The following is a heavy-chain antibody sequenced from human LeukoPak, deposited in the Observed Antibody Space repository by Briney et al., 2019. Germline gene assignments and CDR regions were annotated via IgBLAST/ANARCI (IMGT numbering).Heavy chain of an antibody. Sequence: SETLSLTCAVYGGSFSGSYWSWIRQPPGKGLEWIGEINHSGSTNYNPSLKSRVTISVDTSKNQFSLKLSSVTAADTAVYYCARLARYCSSTSCYSGYYYMDVWGKGITVTVSS. D-gene: IGHD2-2*01. CDR3: ARLARYCSSTSCYSGYYYMDV. CDR1: GGSFSGSY. J-gene: IGHJ6*03. CDR2: INHSGST. V-gene: IGHV4-34*01.